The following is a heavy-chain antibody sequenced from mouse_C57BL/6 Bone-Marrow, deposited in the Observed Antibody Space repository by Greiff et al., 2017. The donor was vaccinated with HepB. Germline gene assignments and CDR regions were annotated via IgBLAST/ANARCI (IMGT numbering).Heavy chain of an antibody. CDR2: IYPGSGST. D-gene: IGHD1-1*01. J-gene: IGHJ4*01. CDR1: GYTFTSYW. Sequence: QVQLQQPGAELVKPGASVKMSCKASGYTFTSYWLTWVKQRPGQGLEWIGDIYPGSGSTNYNEQFKSKATLTVATSSSTAYMQLSSLTSEDSAVYDWARREDGSSDGNAMDYWGQGTSVTVSS. CDR3: ARREDGSSDGNAMDY. V-gene: IGHV1-55*01.